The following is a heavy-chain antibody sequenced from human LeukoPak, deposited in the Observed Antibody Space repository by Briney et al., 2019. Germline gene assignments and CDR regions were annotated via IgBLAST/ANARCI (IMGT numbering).Heavy chain of an antibody. CDR1: GFTFSSYG. CDR3: AKDPVDVPRQDTAMPF. Sequence: GGSLRLSCAASGFTFSSYGMHWVRQAPGKGLEWVAVIWYDGSNKYYADSVKGRFTISRDNSKNTLYLQMNSLRAEDTAVYYCAKDPVDVPRQDTAMPFWGQGTLVTVSS. D-gene: IGHD5-18*01. CDR2: IWYDGSNK. V-gene: IGHV3-33*06. J-gene: IGHJ4*02.